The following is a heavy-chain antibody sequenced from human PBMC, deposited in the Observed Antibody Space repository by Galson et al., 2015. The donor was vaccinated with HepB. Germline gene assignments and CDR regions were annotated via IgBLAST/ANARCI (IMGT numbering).Heavy chain of an antibody. D-gene: IGHD2-2*01. CDR2: ISAYNGNT. CDR3: ARDNAAAIWGGWFDP. CDR1: GYTFTSYG. Sequence: SVKVSCKASGYTFTSYGISWVRQAPGQGLEWMGWISAYNGNTNYAQKLQGRVTMTTDTSTCTAYMELRSLRSDDTAVYYCARDNAAAIWGGWFDPWGQGTLVTVSS. J-gene: IGHJ5*02. V-gene: IGHV1-18*01.